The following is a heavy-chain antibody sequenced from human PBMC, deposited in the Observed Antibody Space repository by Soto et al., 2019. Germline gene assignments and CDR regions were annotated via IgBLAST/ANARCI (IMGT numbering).Heavy chain of an antibody. D-gene: IGHD6-19*01. CDR3: ARENGVAGIHY. Sequence: QVQLVQSGAEVKKPGSSVKVSCKASGGTFSSYTISWVRQAPGQGLEWMGRIIPILGIANYAQKFQGRVTITANKSPSTAYMELSSLRSEDTAVYYCARENGVAGIHYWGQGTLVTVSS. J-gene: IGHJ4*02. V-gene: IGHV1-69*08. CDR1: GGTFSSYT. CDR2: IIPILGIA.